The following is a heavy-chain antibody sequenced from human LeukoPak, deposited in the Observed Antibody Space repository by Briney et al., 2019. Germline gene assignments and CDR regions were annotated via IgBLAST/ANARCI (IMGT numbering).Heavy chain of an antibody. CDR2: IYYSGST. CDR1: GGAISSSRYC. CDR3: ARLGDIVATIGGGFDY. Sequence: PSETLSLTCTVSGGAISSSRYCWGWSRLPPWTGLEWMGRIYYSGSTYYDPSLKSRVTISVDTSKHQFSLKLRSVTAADPAVYYCARLGDIVATIGGGFDYWGQGTLVTVSS. V-gene: IGHV4-39*01. D-gene: IGHD5-12*01. J-gene: IGHJ4*02.